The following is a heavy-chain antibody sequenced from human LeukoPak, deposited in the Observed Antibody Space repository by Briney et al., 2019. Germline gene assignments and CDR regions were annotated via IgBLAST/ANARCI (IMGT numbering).Heavy chain of an antibody. J-gene: IGHJ4*02. CDR2: IYYSGST. CDR3: ARHPHKGPVGY. D-gene: IGHD1-26*01. Sequence: KPSETLSLTCAVYGESLSGHYWTWIRQPPGKGLEWIGSIYYSGSTYYNPSLKSRVTISVDTSKNQFSLKLSSVTAADTAVYYCARHPHKGPVGYWGQGTLVTVSS. CDR1: GESLSGHY. V-gene: IGHV4-39*01.